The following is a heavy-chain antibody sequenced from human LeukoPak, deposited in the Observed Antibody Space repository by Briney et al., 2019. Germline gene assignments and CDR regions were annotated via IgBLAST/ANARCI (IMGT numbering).Heavy chain of an antibody. CDR1: GFTFSSDR. CDR3: ARDPSYYDSSGYYYDY. D-gene: IGHD3-22*01. Sequence: GGSLRLSCVASGFTFSSDRMNWVRQAPGKGLEWVSSISSSSSYIYYADSVKGRFTISRDNAKNSLYLQMNSLRAEDTAVYYCARDPSYYDSSGYYYDYWGQGTLDTVSS. J-gene: IGHJ4*02. V-gene: IGHV3-21*01. CDR2: ISSSSSYI.